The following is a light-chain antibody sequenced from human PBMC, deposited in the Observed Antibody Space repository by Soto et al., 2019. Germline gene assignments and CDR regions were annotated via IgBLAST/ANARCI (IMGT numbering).Light chain of an antibody. V-gene: IGKV1-39*01. Sequence: DIQMSQSPSSLSASVGDTVTITCRASQSIGMFSSWYQQKPGKAPKLLMYRSSTLQNGVPSRFSGSGSGTFFTLTISSLQLEDFATYYCQQYSAHPLPFGGGTRVEIK. CDR3: QQYSAHPLP. J-gene: IGKJ4*01. CDR2: RSS. CDR1: QSIGMF.